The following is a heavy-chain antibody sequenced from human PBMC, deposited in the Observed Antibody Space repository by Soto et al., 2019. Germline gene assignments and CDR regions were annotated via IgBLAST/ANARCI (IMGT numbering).Heavy chain of an antibody. CDR3: AREAVSDDFWNGYSRTYYFDY. CDR1: GFTFSTYT. D-gene: IGHD3-3*01. J-gene: IGHJ4*02. Sequence: GGSLRLSCTASGFTFSTYTMDWVRQAPGRGLEWVASISNSGTYIYYADSLRGRFTISRDNAKNSLYLQMDSLRAEDTAVYYCAREAVSDDFWNGYSRTYYFDYWGQGTLVTVSS. CDR2: ISNSGTYI. V-gene: IGHV3-21*01.